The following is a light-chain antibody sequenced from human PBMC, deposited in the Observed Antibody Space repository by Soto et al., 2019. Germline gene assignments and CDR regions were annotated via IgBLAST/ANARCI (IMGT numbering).Light chain of an antibody. CDR2: DAS. V-gene: IGKV3-11*01. Sequence: EIVLTQFPATLSLSPGERATLSCRASQSVSTFLAWYQQKPGQAPRLVVYDASKRATGIPARFSGSGSGTDFTLTISSRAPEDFAVYYCQQRSSWRVTFGGGTKVEIK. CDR3: QQRSSWRVT. J-gene: IGKJ4*01. CDR1: QSVSTF.